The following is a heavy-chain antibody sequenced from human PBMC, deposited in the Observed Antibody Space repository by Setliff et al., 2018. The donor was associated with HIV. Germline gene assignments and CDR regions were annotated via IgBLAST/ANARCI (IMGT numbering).Heavy chain of an antibody. V-gene: IGHV3-30*01. J-gene: IGHJ6*03. CDR3: ARGGSGYYYYMDV. CDR1: GFSFSNFA. CDR2: ISYDGSKK. Sequence: HPGGSLRLSCVASGFSFSNFAMHWVRQAPGKGLEWVSVISYDGSKKQYADSVKGRFTVSRDNSKNTLYLQVNSLRPEDTAVYYCARGGSGYYYYMDVWGKGTTVTVSS. D-gene: IGHD2-15*01.